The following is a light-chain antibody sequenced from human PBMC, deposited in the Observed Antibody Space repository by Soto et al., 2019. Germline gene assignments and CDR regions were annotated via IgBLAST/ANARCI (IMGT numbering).Light chain of an antibody. CDR2: GAS. CDR3: QQYGSSGT. J-gene: IGKJ1*01. CDR1: QSVVSSY. Sequence: VFTQSPGTLSSSPGERATLSCRAIQSVVSSYLAWYQQKPGQAPRLLIYGASNRATGIPDRFSGSGSGTDFTLTISRLEPEDFAVYYCQQYGSSGTFGQGTKV. V-gene: IGKV3-20*01.